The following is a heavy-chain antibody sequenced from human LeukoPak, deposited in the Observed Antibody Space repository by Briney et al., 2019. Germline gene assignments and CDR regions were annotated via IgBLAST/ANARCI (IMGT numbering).Heavy chain of an antibody. J-gene: IGHJ4*02. Sequence: PGGSLRLSCAASGFTFSSYAMSWVRQAPGKGLEWVSAISGSGGSTYYADSVKGWFTISRDNSKNTLYLQMNSLRAEDTAVYYCAKRDDSSGYYGEAFLNWGQGTLVTVSS. CDR3: AKRDDSSGYYGEAFLN. V-gene: IGHV3-23*01. CDR2: ISGSGGST. CDR1: GFTFSSYA. D-gene: IGHD3-22*01.